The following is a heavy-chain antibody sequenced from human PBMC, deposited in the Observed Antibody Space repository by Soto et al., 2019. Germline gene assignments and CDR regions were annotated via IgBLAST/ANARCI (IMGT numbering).Heavy chain of an antibody. J-gene: IGHJ4*02. CDR1: GYTFTLYA. Sequence: GASVKVSCKASGYTFTLYAMHWVRQAPGQRLEWMGWINAANGNTKSSQKFQSRVTFTRDTSASTGYMELSTLNSADTAVYYCARDQRRDYDFWSGYSQGFDYWGQGTPVTVSS. CDR3: ARDQRRDYDFWSGYSQGFDY. V-gene: IGHV1-3*01. CDR2: INAANGNT. D-gene: IGHD3-3*01.